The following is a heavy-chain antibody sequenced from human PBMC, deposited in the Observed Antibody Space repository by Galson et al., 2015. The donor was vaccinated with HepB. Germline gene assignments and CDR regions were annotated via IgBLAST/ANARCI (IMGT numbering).Heavy chain of an antibody. D-gene: IGHD4-17*01. Sequence: SVKVSCKASGYTFTSYYMHWVRQAPGQGLEWMGIINPSGGSTSYEQKFQGRVPMTRDTSTSTVYMELSSLISEDTDVYYCAREREYGDYYYYYYGMDVWGQGTTVTVSS. CDR2: INPSGGST. V-gene: IGHV1-46*01. CDR3: AREREYGDYYYYYYGMDV. CDR1: GYTFTSYY. J-gene: IGHJ6*02.